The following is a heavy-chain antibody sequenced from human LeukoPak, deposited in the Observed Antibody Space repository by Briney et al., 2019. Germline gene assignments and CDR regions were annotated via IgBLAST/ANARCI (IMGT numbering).Heavy chain of an antibody. CDR2: FYSGGSR. V-gene: IGHV3-53*01. Sequence: PGGSLRLSCAASGFTVSSNYMSWVRQAPGKGLEWVSVFYSGGSRYYADSVKGRFTVSRDSSKNTLHLQMNSLRAEDTAVYYCARDIELSCWGQGTLVTVSS. J-gene: IGHJ4*02. CDR3: ARDIELSC. D-gene: IGHD1-26*01. CDR1: GFTVSSNY.